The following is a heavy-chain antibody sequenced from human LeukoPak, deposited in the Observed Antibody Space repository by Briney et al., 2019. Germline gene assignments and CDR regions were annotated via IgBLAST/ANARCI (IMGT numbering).Heavy chain of an antibody. CDR2: INPSGGST. J-gene: IGHJ6*03. Sequence: ASVKVSCMASGYSLTYYYIHWVRQAPGQGLEWMGTINPSGGSTTYAQKFQGRVIMTGDTSTSRVYMELSGVTSEDTAVYYCAREVHDFWSADSSRYMDVWGKGTTVTVAS. V-gene: IGHV1-46*01. CDR3: AREVHDFWSADSSRYMDV. D-gene: IGHD3-3*01. CDR1: GYSLTYYY.